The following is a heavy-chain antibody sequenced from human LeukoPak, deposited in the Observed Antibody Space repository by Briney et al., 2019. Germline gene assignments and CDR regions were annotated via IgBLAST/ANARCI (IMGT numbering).Heavy chain of an antibody. D-gene: IGHD6-13*01. V-gene: IGHV3-30*02. CDR3: AKDHGSSNWYYFDY. CDR2: IHYDGSNN. J-gene: IGHJ4*02. CDR1: GFTFSSYA. Sequence: GGSLRPSCAAAGFTFSSYAMHWVRQAPGKGLEWVAFIHYDGSNNYYADSVKGRFTMSRDNSKNTLHLQMNTLRADDTAVYYCAKDHGSSNWYYFDYWGQGTLVTVSS.